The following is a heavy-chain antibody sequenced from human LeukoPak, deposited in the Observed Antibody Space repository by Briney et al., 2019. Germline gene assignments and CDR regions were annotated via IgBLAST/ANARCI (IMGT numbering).Heavy chain of an antibody. CDR2: IKEDGSEK. Sequence: GGPLRLSCAASGFTFSTYWMSWVRQAPGKGLEWVANIKEDGSEKYHGDSVKGRFTISRDNAKNSLYLEMNSLRVEDTAVYYCARDSSGYQWGQGTLVTVSS. V-gene: IGHV3-7*01. D-gene: IGHD3-22*01. CDR3: ARDSSGYQ. J-gene: IGHJ4*02. CDR1: GFTFSTYW.